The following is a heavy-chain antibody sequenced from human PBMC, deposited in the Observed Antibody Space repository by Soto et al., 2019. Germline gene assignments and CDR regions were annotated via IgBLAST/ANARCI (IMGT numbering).Heavy chain of an antibody. J-gene: IGHJ1*01. CDR1: GYTFTSYG. CDR2: ISAYDGST. Sequence: GASVKVSCKASGYTFTSYGISWVRQAPGQGLEWMGLISAYDGSTNYAQKLQGRVTMTRDTSTSTVYMELSSLRSEDTAVYYCARGRLRPDCGGDCSPALLFQHWGQGTLVTVS. CDR3: ARGRLRPDCGGDCSPALLFQH. V-gene: IGHV1-18*01. D-gene: IGHD2-21*02.